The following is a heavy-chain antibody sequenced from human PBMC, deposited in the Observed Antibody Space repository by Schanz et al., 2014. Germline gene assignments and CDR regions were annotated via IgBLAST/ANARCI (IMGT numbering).Heavy chain of an antibody. CDR1: GITFGGYA. CDR2: ISYDGSTK. CDR3: ASGGYCTATACQILEVLDV. V-gene: IGHV3-30-3*01. J-gene: IGHJ3*01. D-gene: IGHD2-8*02. Sequence: VQLVESGGGLAQPGGSLRLSCAASGITFGGYALHWVRQAPGKGLEWVAVISYDGSTKYYADSVKGRFTISRDNSKNTLYLQINSLRAEDTAVYYCASGGYCTATACQILEVLDVWGQGTMVTVSS.